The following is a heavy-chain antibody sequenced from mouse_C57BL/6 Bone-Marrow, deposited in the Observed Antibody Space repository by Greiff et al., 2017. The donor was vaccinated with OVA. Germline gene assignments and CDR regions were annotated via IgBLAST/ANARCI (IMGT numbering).Heavy chain of an antibody. Sequence: VKLVESGPGLVQPSQSLSITCTVSGFSLTSYGVHWVRQSPGKGLEWLGVIWSGGSTDYNAAFISRLSISKDNSKSQVFFKMNSLQADDTAIYYCARGAYYSNHWYFDVWGTGTTVTVSS. V-gene: IGHV2-2*01. CDR2: IWSGGST. D-gene: IGHD2-5*01. J-gene: IGHJ1*03. CDR1: GFSLTSYG. CDR3: ARGAYYSNHWYFDV.